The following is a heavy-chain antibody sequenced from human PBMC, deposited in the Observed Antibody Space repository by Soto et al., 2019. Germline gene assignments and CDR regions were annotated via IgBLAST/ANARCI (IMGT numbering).Heavy chain of an antibody. CDR3: AHRPGQWLRTINWFDP. CDR1: GFSLSTSGVG. V-gene: IGHV2-5*02. D-gene: IGHD6-19*01. CDR2: IYWDDDK. Sequence: QITLKESGPTLVKPTQTLTLTCTFSGFSLSTSGVGVGWIRQPPGKALEWLALIYWDDDKRYSPSLKSRLTITXXTXKXXVVLTMTNMDPVDTATYYCAHRPGQWLRTINWFDPWGQGTLVTVSS. J-gene: IGHJ5*02.